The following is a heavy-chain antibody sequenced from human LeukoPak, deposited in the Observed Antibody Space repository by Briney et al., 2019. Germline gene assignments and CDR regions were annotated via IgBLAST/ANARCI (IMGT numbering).Heavy chain of an antibody. J-gene: IGHJ4*02. V-gene: IGHV3-23*01. CDR1: GYSFTRW. CDR2: MSGSGGHT. Sequence: GGSERLPCVGWGYSFTRWFGLGVPRPPGRGLEWVLGMSGSGGHTYYADSVKGRFTISRDNARNTVYLQMNSLRVEDTAVYYCAKERYNYGQYYFDYWGQGTLVTVSS. CDR3: AKERYNYGQYYFDY. D-gene: IGHD5-18*01.